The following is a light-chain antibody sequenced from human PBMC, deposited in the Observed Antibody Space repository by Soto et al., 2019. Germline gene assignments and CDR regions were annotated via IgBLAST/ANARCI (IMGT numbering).Light chain of an antibody. Sequence: DIQMTQSPSSLSASVGDRVTITCRASQSISIYLNWYQQKPGKAPKFLIYAASSLQSGVPSRFSGSGSGTDFTLTISSLQPDDFATYYCQQSYSTPRLTFGGGTKVEIK. CDR3: QQSYSTPRLT. CDR1: QSISIY. V-gene: IGKV1-39*01. CDR2: AAS. J-gene: IGKJ4*01.